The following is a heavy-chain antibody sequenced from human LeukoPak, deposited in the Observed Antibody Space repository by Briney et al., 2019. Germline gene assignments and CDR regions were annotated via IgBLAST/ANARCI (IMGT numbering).Heavy chain of an antibody. V-gene: IGHV1-46*01. CDR1: GYTFTSYY. Sequence: APVKVSCKASGYTFTSYYMHWVRQAPGQGLEWMGIINPSGGSTSYAQKFQGRVTITADKSTSTAYMELSSLRSEDTAVYYCARESGSCDWGQGTLVTVSS. D-gene: IGHD1-26*01. J-gene: IGHJ4*02. CDR3: ARESGSCD. CDR2: INPSGGST.